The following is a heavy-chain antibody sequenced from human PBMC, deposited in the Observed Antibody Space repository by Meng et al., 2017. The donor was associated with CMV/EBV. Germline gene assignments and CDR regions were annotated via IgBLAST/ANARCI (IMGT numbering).Heavy chain of an antibody. Sequence: GSLRLSCTVSGGSISSYYWSWSRQPPGKGLEWIGYIDYSGSTNYNPSLKSRVTISVDTSKNQFSLKLSSVTAADTAVYYCARLNLMTTVTTPGSYYYYGMDVWGQGTTVTVSS. CDR2: IDYSGST. CDR3: ARLNLMTTVTTPGSYYYYGMDV. D-gene: IGHD4-11*01. V-gene: IGHV4-59*01. J-gene: IGHJ6*02. CDR1: GGSISSYY.